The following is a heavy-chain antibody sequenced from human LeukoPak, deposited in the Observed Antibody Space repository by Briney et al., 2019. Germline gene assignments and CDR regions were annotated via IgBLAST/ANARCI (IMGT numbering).Heavy chain of an antibody. CDR1: GYTLTELS. D-gene: IGHD6-19*01. V-gene: IGHV1-24*01. CDR3: ATDPRLIEQWLAFDY. J-gene: IGHJ4*02. Sequence: ASVKVTRKVSGYTLTELSMHWVRQAPGKGLEWMGGFDPEDGETIYAQKFQGRVTMTEDTSTDTAYMELSSLRSEDTAVYYCATDPRLIEQWLAFDYWGQRTIVAVSS. CDR2: FDPEDGET.